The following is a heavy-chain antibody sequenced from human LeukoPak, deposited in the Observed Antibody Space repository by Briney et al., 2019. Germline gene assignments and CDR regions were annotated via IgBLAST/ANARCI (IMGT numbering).Heavy chain of an antibody. CDR2: IYPGDSDT. V-gene: IGHV5-51*01. D-gene: IGHD2-15*01. J-gene: IGHJ4*02. CDR3: ARIRVPATPDY. CDR1: GYSFTSYW. Sequence: GESLKISCKGSGYSFTSYWIGWERQMPGKGLEWMGIIYPGDSDTRYSPSFQGQVTISADKSISTAYLQWSSLKASDTDMYYCARIRVPATPDYWGQGTLVTVSS.